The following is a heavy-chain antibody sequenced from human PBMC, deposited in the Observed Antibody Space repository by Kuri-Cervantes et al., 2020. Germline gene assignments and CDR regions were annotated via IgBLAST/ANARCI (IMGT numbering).Heavy chain of an antibody. CDR1: GGSVSSGSYY. D-gene: IGHD3-10*01. Sequence: SETLSLTCTVSGGSVSSGSYYWSWIRQPPGKGLEWIGYIYYSGSTNYNPSLKSRVTISVDTSKNQFSLKLSSVTAAGTAVYYCAREPGSGSYYWGQGTLVTVSS. CDR3: AREPGSGSYY. J-gene: IGHJ4*02. V-gene: IGHV4-61*01. CDR2: IYYSGST.